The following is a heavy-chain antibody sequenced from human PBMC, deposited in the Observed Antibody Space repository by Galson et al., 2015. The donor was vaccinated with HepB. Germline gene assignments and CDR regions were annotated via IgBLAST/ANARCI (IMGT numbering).Heavy chain of an antibody. V-gene: IGHV5-51*03. J-gene: IGHJ4*02. D-gene: IGHD3-10*01. CDR3: ARLLGPIWFGELFDY. CDR2: IYPDNSGT. Sequence: QSGAEVKKPGESLKISCKASGYSFTSSWIAWVRQMPGKGLEWMAIIYPDNSGTRYSPSVEDQVTISVDKSITTVYLQWSSLKASDTAMYYCARLLGPIWFGELFDYWGQGTLVTVSS. CDR1: GYSFTSSW.